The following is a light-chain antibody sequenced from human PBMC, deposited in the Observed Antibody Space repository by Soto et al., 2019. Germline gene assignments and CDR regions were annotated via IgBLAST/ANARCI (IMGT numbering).Light chain of an antibody. CDR3: CSYVRGGTVI. CDR2: DDS. CDR1: SSDVGSYNL. V-gene: IGLV2-23*01. Sequence: QSVLTQPASVSGSPGQSITISCSGTSSDVGSYNLVSWYQQHPGEAPKLIIYDDSKRPAGVSNRFSGSKSVNTDSLTISGLQAEDEADYYCCSYVRGGTVIFGGGTKLTVL. J-gene: IGLJ2*01.